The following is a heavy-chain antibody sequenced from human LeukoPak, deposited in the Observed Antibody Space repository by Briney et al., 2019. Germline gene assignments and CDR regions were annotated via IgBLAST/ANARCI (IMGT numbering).Heavy chain of an antibody. Sequence: SQTLSLTCTVSGGSIIRCSDFWRSIRQPAGKGLEWIGRIYTSGSTNYNLSLKSRVTISVDTSKNQFSLKLSSVTAADTAVYYCARTYCGGDCHTRYYYYYYMDVWGKGTTVTVSS. D-gene: IGHD2-21*02. J-gene: IGHJ6*03. V-gene: IGHV4-61*02. CDR1: GGSIIRCSDF. CDR3: ARTYCGGDCHTRYYYYYYMDV. CDR2: IYTSGST.